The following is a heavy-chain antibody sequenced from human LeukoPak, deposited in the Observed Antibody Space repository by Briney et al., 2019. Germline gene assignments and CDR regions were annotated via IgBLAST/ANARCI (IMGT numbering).Heavy chain of an antibody. CDR2: INPSGGST. CDR1: GYTFTSYY. CDR3: ARGELYGHLDY. Sequence: ASVKVSCKASGYTFTSYYMHWVRQAPGQGLEWMGIINPSGGSTSYAQKLQGRVTMTTDTSTSTAYMELRSLRSDDTAVYYCARGELYGHLDYWGQGTLVTVSS. V-gene: IGHV1-46*01. J-gene: IGHJ4*02. D-gene: IGHD3-10*01.